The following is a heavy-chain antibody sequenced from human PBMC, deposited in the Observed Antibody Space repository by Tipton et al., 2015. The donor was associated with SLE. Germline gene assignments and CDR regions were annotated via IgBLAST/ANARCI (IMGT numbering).Heavy chain of an antibody. J-gene: IGHJ4*02. CDR3: AGGWQDYCSGGTCYALDY. D-gene: IGHD2-15*01. V-gene: IGHV4-61*09. CDR2: IYTSGST. Sequence: TLSLTCTVSGGSISSGGYYWSCIRQPAGKGLEWIGHIYTSGSTNYNPSRKSRVAISVDTSKNQFSLNLSSVTAADTAVYYCAGGWQDYCSGGTCYALDYWGQGKLVTVSS. CDR1: GGSISSGGYY.